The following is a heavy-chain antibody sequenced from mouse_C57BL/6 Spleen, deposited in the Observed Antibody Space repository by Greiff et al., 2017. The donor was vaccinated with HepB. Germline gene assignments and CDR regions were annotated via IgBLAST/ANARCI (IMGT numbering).Heavy chain of an antibody. J-gene: IGHJ2*01. CDR2: ISSGGDYI. CDR1: GFTFSSYA. D-gene: IGHD2-1*01. V-gene: IGHV5-9-1*02. Sequence: EVMLVESGAGLVKPGGSLKLSCAASGFTFSSYAMSWVRQTPEKRLGWVAYISSGGDYIYYADNVKGRFTISRDNARNTLYLQMSSLKSEDTAMYYCTRSLIYYGYLDYWGQGTTLTVSS. CDR3: TRSLIYYGYLDY.